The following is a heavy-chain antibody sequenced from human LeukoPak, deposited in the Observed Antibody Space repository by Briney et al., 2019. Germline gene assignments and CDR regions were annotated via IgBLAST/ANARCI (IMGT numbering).Heavy chain of an antibody. CDR3: ARGSRYSSGWYLH. V-gene: IGHV4-34*01. D-gene: IGHD6-19*01. CDR2: INHSGST. Sequence: PSETLSLTCAVYGGSFSGYYWSWIRQPPGKGLDWIGEINHSGSTNYNPSLKSRVTISVDTSKNQFSLKLSSVTAADTAVYYCARGSRYSSGWYLHWGQGTLVTVSS. CDR1: GGSFSGYY. J-gene: IGHJ1*01.